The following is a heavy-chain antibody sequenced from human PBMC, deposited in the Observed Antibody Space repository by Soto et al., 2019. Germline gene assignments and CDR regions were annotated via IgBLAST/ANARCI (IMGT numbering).Heavy chain of an antibody. J-gene: IGHJ4*02. Sequence: QVQLVESGGGLVKPGGSLRLSSATSGFTFSDHYMSWIRQAPGKGLEFISYISPGGRYTNYGDSVKGRFTISRDNAKNSLFLQVNTLRDEDTGVYYCSSGGGGGVFDHWGQGTLVTVSS. CDR2: ISPGGRYT. CDR1: GFTFSDHY. D-gene: IGHD2-21*01. CDR3: SSGGGGGVFDH. V-gene: IGHV3-11*05.